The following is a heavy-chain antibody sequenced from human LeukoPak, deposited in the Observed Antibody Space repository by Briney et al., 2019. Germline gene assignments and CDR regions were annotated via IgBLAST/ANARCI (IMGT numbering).Heavy chain of an antibody. CDR3: ARDTKYAFDN. D-gene: IGHD2-2*01. Sequence: GGSLRLSCAASGFTFSSYSMNWVRQAPGKGLEWISYIGISSGNTKYADSVKGRFTISGDKAKNSVYLQMNSLRVKDTAAYYCARDTKYAFDNWGQGTLVTVSS. V-gene: IGHV3-48*01. CDR2: IGISSGNT. CDR1: GFTFSSYS. J-gene: IGHJ4*02.